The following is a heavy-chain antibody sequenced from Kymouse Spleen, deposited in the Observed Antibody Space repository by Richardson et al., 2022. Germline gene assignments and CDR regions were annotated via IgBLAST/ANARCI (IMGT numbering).Heavy chain of an antibody. CDR3: AKDPTPITGTTDYYYGMDV. J-gene: IGHJ6*02. CDR2: ISWNSGSI. CDR1: GFTFDDYA. D-gene: IGHD1-7*01. V-gene: IGHV3-9*01. Sequence: EVQLVESGGGLVQPGRSLRLSCAASGFTFDDYAMHWVRQAPGKGLEWVSGISWNSGSIGYADSVKGRFTISRDNAKNSLYLQMNSLRAEDTALYYCAKDPTPITGTTDYYYGMDVWGQGTTVTVSS.